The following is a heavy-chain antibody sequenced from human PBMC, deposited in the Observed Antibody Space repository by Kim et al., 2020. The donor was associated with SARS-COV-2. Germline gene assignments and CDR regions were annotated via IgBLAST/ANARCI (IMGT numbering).Heavy chain of an antibody. D-gene: IGHD3-3*01. CDR2: INHSGST. Sequence: SETLSLTCAVSGGSFSDYNWSWIRQPPGKGLEWVGEINHSGSTNLSPSPKSRITITVDPSKSQSSLRLKSMTATDTAGYYCARGRAGVVPARVRWLGPYCDYYAMDVWGRGTPVAVSS. J-gene: IGHJ6*02. CDR1: GGSFSDYN. V-gene: IGHV4-34*01. CDR3: ARGRAGVVPARVRWLGPYCDYYAMDV.